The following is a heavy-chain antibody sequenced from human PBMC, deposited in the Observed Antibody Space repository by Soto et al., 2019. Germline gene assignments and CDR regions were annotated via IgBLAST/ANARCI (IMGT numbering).Heavy chain of an antibody. D-gene: IGHD3-3*01. J-gene: IGHJ6*03. Sequence: QVQLQESGPGLVKPSETLSLTCTVSGGSISSYYWSWIRQPPGKGLEWIGYIYYSGSTNYNPSLKSRVTLSVDTSKNQFSLKLSSVTAADTAVYYCARGILEWLFPDYYYYYMDVWGKGTTVTVSS. CDR1: GGSISSYY. V-gene: IGHV4-59*01. CDR3: ARGILEWLFPDYYYYYMDV. CDR2: IYYSGST.